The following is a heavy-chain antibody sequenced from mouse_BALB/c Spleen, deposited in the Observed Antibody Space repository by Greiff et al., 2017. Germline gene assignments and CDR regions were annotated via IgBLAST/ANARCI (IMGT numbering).Heavy chain of an antibody. Sequence: EVQLVESGAELVRSGASVKLSCTASGFNIKDYYMHWVKQRPEQGLEWIGWIDPENGDTEYAPKFQGKATMTADTSSNTAYLQLSSLTSEDTAVYYCNALWPYYAMDYWGQGTSVTVSS. D-gene: IGHD1-1*02. V-gene: IGHV14-4*02. J-gene: IGHJ4*01. CDR2: IDPENGDT. CDR3: NALWPYYAMDY. CDR1: GFNIKDYY.